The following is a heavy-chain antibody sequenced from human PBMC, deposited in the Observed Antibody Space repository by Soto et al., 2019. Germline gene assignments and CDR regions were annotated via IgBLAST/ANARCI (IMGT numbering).Heavy chain of an antibody. CDR3: ARSAPPIDY. CDR2: INAGNGNT. J-gene: IGHJ4*02. Sequence: ASVKVSCKASGNTVPNYAIHWVRQAPGQRLESMGWINAGNGNTKYSQKFQGRVTFTRDTSASTAYMELSSLRSEDTAVYYCARSAPPIDYWGQGTLVTVSS. CDR1: GNTVPNYA. V-gene: IGHV1-3*01.